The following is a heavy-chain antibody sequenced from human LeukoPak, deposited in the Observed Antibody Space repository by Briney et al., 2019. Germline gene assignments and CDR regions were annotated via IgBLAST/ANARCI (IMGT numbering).Heavy chain of an antibody. V-gene: IGHV4-59*01. D-gene: IGHD3-10*01. CDR1: GGSISSYY. Sequence: SETLSLTCTVSGGSISSYYWSWIRQPPGKGLEWVGYIYYSGSTNYNPSLKSRVTISVDTSKNQFSLELSSVTAADTAVYYCARETITMVRGVIKSHDAFDIWGQGTMVTVSS. J-gene: IGHJ3*02. CDR3: ARETITMVRGVIKSHDAFDI. CDR2: IYYSGST.